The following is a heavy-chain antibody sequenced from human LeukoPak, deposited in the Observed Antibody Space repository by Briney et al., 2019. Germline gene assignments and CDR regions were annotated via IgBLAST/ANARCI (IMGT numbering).Heavy chain of an antibody. CDR3: GKWCSGGSCVDAFDI. CDR2: ISYDGSNK. D-gene: IGHD2-15*01. V-gene: IGHV3-30*18. CDR1: GFTFSSYE. Sequence: GGSLRLSCAASGFTFSSYEMNWVRQAPGKGLEWVAVISYDGSNKYYADSVKGRFTISRDNSKNTLYLQMNSPRAEDTAVYYCGKWCSGGSCVDAFDIWGQGTMVTVSS. J-gene: IGHJ3*02.